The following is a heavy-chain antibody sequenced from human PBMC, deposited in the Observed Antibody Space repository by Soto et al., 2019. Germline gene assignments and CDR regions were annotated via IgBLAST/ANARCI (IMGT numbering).Heavy chain of an antibody. CDR1: GYTFTSYG. J-gene: IGHJ4*02. CDR2: ISAYNGNT. D-gene: IGHD5-18*01. CDR3: ASLRSYGFYFDY. V-gene: IGHV1-18*04. Sequence: GASVKVSCKASGYTFTSYGISWLRQAPGQGLEWMGWISAYNGNTNYAQKLQGRVTMTTDTSTSTAYMELRSLRSDDTAVYYCASLRSYGFYFDYWGQGTLVTVSS.